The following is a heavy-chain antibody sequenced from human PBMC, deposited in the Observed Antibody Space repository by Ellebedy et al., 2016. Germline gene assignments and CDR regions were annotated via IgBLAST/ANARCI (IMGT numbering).Heavy chain of an antibody. D-gene: IGHD3-22*01. CDR3: ARRGYYYDSSGYYVFDY. Sequence: SETLSLTXSVSGGSISSNYWSWIRQPPGKGLEWIGYIYYSGSTNYNPSLKSRVTISVDTSKNQFSLKLSSVTAADTAVYYCARRGYYYDSSGYYVFDYWGQGTLVTVSS. J-gene: IGHJ4*02. CDR2: IYYSGST. V-gene: IGHV4-59*01. CDR1: GGSISSNY.